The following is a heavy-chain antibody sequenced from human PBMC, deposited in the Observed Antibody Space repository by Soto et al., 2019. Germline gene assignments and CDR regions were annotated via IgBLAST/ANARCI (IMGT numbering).Heavy chain of an antibody. D-gene: IGHD5-12*01. CDR3: ARRPGAGEGGYGSVFDY. V-gene: IGHV3-48*02. J-gene: IGHJ4*02. CDR2: IGPDGSTI. CDR1: GFTFSSHW. Sequence: QPGGSLRLSCAASGFTFSSHWMHWVRQAPGKGLVWVSHIGPDGSTIYYADSVKGRFTISRDNAKNSLYLQMNSLRDEDTAVYYCARRPGAGEGGYGSVFDYWGQGTLVTVSS.